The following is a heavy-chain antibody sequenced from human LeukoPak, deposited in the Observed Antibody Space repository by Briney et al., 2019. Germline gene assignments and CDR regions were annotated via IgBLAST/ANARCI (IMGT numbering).Heavy chain of an antibody. Sequence: GGTLRLSCAASGFTFSNHGMNWVRQAPGKGLQWLAYSSTSGSITYYADSVKGRFTISRDNAKNSVYLQMNSLRAEDTAVYYCARDFSDVRGNIFDSWGQGTLVTVSS. CDR2: SSTSGSIT. CDR1: GFTFSNHG. V-gene: IGHV3-48*04. J-gene: IGHJ4*02. CDR3: ARDFSDVRGNIFDS. D-gene: IGHD3-10*02.